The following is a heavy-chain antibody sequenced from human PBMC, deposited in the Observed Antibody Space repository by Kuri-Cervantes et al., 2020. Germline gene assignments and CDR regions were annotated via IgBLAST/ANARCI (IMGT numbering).Heavy chain of an antibody. D-gene: IGHD6-13*01. CDR3: AREGLYSSSRPFDY. V-gene: IGHV4-34*01. CDR2: INHSGST. Sequence: SELLSLTCALYGGSFSGYYWNWIRQPPGKGLEWIGEINHSGSTNYNPSLKSRVTISVDTSKNQFSLKLSSVTAADTAVYYCAREGLYSSSRPFDYWGQGTLVTVSS. CDR1: GGSFSGYY. J-gene: IGHJ4*02.